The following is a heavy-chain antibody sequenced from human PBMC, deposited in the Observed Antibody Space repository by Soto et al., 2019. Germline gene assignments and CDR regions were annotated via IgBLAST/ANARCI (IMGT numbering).Heavy chain of an antibody. Sequence: QVQLQESGPGLVKPSQTLSLTCTVSGGSISSGDYYGSSIRQPPGKALEWVGDISYSGSPYYNPSPKRPRTLSYDTSKNASALKLSSVTAAATAVYSRASDRIPVDYDILTGYYPYWCFDLWGRGTLVTVSS. J-gene: IGHJ2*01. D-gene: IGHD3-9*01. CDR3: ASDRIPVDYDILTGYYPYWCFDL. V-gene: IGHV4-30-4*01. CDR1: GGSISSGDYY. CDR2: ISYSGSP.